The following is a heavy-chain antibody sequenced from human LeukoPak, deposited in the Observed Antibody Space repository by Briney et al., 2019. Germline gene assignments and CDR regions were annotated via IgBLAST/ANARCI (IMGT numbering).Heavy chain of an antibody. CDR3: ARERPTIAARSSNWFDP. Sequence: ASVKVSCKASGYTFTNYYMHWVRQAPGQGLEWMGIINPSGGSTSYAQKFQGRVTMTRDTSTSTVYMELSSLTSEDTAVYYCARERPTIAARSSNWFDPWGQGTLVTVSS. J-gene: IGHJ5*02. D-gene: IGHD6-6*01. V-gene: IGHV1-46*01. CDR1: GYTFTNYY. CDR2: INPSGGST.